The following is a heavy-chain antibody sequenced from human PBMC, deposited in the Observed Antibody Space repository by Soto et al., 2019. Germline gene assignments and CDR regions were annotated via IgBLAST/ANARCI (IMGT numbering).Heavy chain of an antibody. CDR2: INWNSVTI. V-gene: IGHV3-9*01. D-gene: IGHD5-12*01. CDR1: GFTFDDFA. CDR3: ARDRGESYVATYIDF. Sequence: EVQLVESGGGLVQPGRSLRLSCAASGFTFDDFAMHWVRQPPGKGLEWVAGINWNSVTIEYADSVKGRFTISRENAKNCLYLQMNRLRPEDTALYYCARDRGESYVATYIDFWGQGTLFTVSS. J-gene: IGHJ4*02.